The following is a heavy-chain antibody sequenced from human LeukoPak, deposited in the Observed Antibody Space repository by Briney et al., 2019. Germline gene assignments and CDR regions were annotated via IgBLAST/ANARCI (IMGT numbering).Heavy chain of an antibody. CDR2: INHSGST. Sequence: SETLSLTCAVYGVSFSGYYWSWIRQPTGKGLEWIWEINHSGSTNYNPSLKSRVTISVDTSKNQFSLMLSSVAAADTAVYYCTRGQSGLLWFGLKNWFDPWGQGTLVTVSS. D-gene: IGHD3-10*01. CDR3: TRGQSGLLWFGLKNWFDP. V-gene: IGHV4-34*01. J-gene: IGHJ5*02. CDR1: GVSFSGYY.